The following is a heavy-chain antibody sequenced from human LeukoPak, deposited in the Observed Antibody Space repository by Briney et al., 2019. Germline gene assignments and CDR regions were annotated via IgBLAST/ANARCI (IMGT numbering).Heavy chain of an antibody. V-gene: IGHV4-38-2*01. D-gene: IGHD5-18*01. CDR1: GYSISSGYY. J-gene: IGHJ4*02. CDR3: ARRRSGYSYVEY. CDR2: IYYSGST. Sequence: PSETLSLTCAVSGYSISSGYYWGWVRQPPGRGLEWIGSIYYSGSTYYNPSLKSRVTISVDTSKNQFSLKLSSVTAADTAVYYCARRRSGYSYVEYWGQGTLVTVSS.